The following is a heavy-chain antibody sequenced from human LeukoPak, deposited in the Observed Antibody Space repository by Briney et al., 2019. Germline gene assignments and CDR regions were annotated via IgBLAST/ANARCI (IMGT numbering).Heavy chain of an antibody. CDR1: GFTFTTYA. D-gene: IGHD1-20*01. CDR2: ISDSGSST. V-gene: IGHV3-23*01. CDR3: AKLFGFITHPSVDY. J-gene: IGHJ4*02. Sequence: GGSLRLSCAASGFTFTTYAMTWVRQAPGKGLEWVSVISDSGSSTYYADYVKGRFTISRDNSKYTLSLQMNSLRAEDTAVYYCAKLFGFITHPSVDYWGQGTQVTVSS.